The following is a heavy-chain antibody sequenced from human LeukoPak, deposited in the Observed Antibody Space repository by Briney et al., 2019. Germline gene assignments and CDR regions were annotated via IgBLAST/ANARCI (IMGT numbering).Heavy chain of an antibody. V-gene: IGHV4-39*01. J-gene: IGHJ4*02. D-gene: IGHD6-13*01. Sequence: PSETLSLTCTVSGGSISSSSYYWSWIRQPPGKGLEWIGSIYYSGSTYYNPSLKSRVTISVDTSKNQFSLKLSSVTAADTAVYYCRYSSSWDTHYFDYWGQGTLVTVSS. CDR3: RYSSSWDTHYFDY. CDR2: IYYSGST. CDR1: GGSISSSSYY.